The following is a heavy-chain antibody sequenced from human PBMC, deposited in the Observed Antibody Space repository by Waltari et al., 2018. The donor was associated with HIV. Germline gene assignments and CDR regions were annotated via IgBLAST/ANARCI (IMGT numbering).Heavy chain of an antibody. CDR1: GFALSGYY. CDR2: IRGKSMAV. J-gene: IGHJ4*02. D-gene: IGHD3-10*01. CDR3: ARDYFGAGTSWLFDY. Sequence: QVQLVESGGGLVKPGGSLRLSWEVSGFALSGYYMSWIRQAAGQGLEWIAYIRGKSMAVDYADSVKGRFTFSRDNDDNKLHLQLTNLRAEDTALYYCARDYFGAGTSWLFDYWGQGALVIVSP. V-gene: IGHV3-11*01.